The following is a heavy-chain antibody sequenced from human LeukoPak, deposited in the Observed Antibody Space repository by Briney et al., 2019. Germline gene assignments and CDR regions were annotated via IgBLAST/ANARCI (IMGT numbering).Heavy chain of an antibody. CDR2: ISSGGSTI. J-gene: IGHJ6*04. Sequence: GGSLRLSCAASGFTFSSYEMNWVRQAPGKGLEWVSYISSGGSTIYYADSVKGRFTISRDNAKNSMYLQMNSLRAEDTAVYYCAELGITMIGGVWGKGTTVTISS. V-gene: IGHV3-48*03. CDR3: AELGITMIGGV. D-gene: IGHD3-10*02. CDR1: GFTFSSYE.